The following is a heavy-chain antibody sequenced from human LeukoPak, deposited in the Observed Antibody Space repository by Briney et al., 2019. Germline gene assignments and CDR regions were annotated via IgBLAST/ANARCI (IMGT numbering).Heavy chain of an antibody. D-gene: IGHD2/OR15-2a*01. V-gene: IGHV1-2*06. CDR1: GYTFTGYY. CDR2: INPNSGGT. Sequence: ASVKVSCKASGYTFTGYYMHWVRQAPGQGLEWVGRINPNSGGTNYAQKFQGRVTVTRDTSISTAYMELSRLRSDDTAVYYCARGRPSTNRNNINWFDPWGQGTLVTVSS. J-gene: IGHJ5*02. CDR3: ARGRPSTNRNNINWFDP.